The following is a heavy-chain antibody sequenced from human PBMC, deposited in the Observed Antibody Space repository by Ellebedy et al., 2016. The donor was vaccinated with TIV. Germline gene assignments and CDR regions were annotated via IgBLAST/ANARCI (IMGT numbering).Heavy chain of an antibody. D-gene: IGHD3-3*01. V-gene: IGHV4-59*12. CDR3: ARSGYYRAPSPRAFDY. CDR2: IYYSGST. Sequence: SETLSLTXTVSGGSISSYYWSWIRQPPGKGLEWIGYIYYSGSTNYNPSLKSRVTISVDTSKNQFSLKLSSVTAADTAVYYCARSGYYRAPSPRAFDYWGQGTLVTVSS. CDR1: GGSISSYY. J-gene: IGHJ4*02.